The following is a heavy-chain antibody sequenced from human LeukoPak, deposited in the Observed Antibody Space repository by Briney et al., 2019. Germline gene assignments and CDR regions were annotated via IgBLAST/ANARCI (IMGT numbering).Heavy chain of an antibody. J-gene: IGHJ2*01. D-gene: IGHD5-12*01. CDR3: ARGQYSPSYWYFDL. CDR1: GFAFNYFA. Sequence: PGGSLRLSCAASGFAFNYFAMTWVRQAPGKGLEWVSAVSTTGSTYYADSVKGRFTISRDDSKNTVYLEMHRLRAEDTAIFYCARGQYSPSYWYFDLWGRGTLVTVSS. CDR2: VSTTGST. V-gene: IGHV3-23*01.